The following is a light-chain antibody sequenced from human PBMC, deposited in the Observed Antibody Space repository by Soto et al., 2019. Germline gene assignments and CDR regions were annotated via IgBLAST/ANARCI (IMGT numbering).Light chain of an antibody. Sequence: EIVLTQSPGTLSLSPGERATHSCRASQGVASRYLAWYQQKPGQAPRLLIYHASSRAIGIPDRFSGSGSGTDFTLTISRLEPEDFAVYYCQQYGSSPQTFGQGTKVDIK. CDR3: QQYGSSPQT. CDR2: HAS. J-gene: IGKJ1*01. CDR1: QGVASRY. V-gene: IGKV3-20*01.